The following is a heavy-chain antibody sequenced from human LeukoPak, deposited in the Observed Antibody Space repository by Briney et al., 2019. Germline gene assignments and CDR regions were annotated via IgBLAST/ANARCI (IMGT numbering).Heavy chain of an antibody. D-gene: IGHD5-24*01. CDR3: ARMDRGAYNSPYYFDY. CDR1: GFSFSSYS. Sequence: GGSLILSCAASGFSFSSYSINWVRQTPGKGLEWISYIDSSGTTIYYADSVKGRFTISRDNVKNSLYLQMDSLRGEDTAVYHCARMDRGAYNSPYYFDYWGQGTLVTVSS. CDR2: IDSSGTTI. J-gene: IGHJ4*02. V-gene: IGHV3-48*01.